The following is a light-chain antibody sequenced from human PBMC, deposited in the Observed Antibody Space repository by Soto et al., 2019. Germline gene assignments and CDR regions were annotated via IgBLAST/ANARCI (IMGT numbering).Light chain of an antibody. V-gene: IGLV2-14*01. CDR1: SNDVGGYNY. CDR2: EVS. J-gene: IGLJ1*01. CDR3: SSFTSSGTSV. Sequence: QSVLTQPASVPGSPGQSITISCTGTSNDVGGYNYVSWNQQHPGKAPKLIIYEVSNRPSGVSYRFSGSKSGNTASLTISGLQAEDEADYYCSSFTSSGTSVFGTGTKLTVL.